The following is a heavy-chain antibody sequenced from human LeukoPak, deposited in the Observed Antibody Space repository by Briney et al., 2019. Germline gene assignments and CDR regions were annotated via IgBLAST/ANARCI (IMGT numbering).Heavy chain of an antibody. CDR2: TYYRSKWYN. Sequence: SQTLSLTCAISGDRVSSNTVGWHWVRQSPSGGLEWMGRTYYRSKWYNDYATSVKGRITINSDTSKNQFSLQLNSVTPEDTAVYYCARSQHWGYDYWGQGTLVTVSS. CDR1: GDRVSSNTVG. D-gene: IGHD7-27*01. J-gene: IGHJ4*02. V-gene: IGHV6-1*01. CDR3: ARSQHWGYDY.